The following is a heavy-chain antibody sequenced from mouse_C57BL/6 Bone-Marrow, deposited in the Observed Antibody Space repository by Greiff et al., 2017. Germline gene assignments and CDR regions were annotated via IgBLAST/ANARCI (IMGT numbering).Heavy chain of an antibody. D-gene: IGHD1-1*01. CDR3: AIYYGSRYFDY. CDR1: GYTFTSYW. V-gene: IGHV1-55*01. CDR2: IYPGSGST. J-gene: IGHJ2*01. Sequence: VQLQQSGAELVKPGASVTMSCKASGYTFTSYWITWVKQRPGQGLEWIGDIYPGSGSTNYNEKFKSKATLTVDTSSSTAYMQISSLTSEDSAVYYCAIYYGSRYFDYWGQGTTLTVSS.